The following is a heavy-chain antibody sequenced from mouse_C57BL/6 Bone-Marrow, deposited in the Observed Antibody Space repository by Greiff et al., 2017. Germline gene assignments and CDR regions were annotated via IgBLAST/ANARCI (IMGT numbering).Heavy chain of an antibody. CDR3: ASPGFAWFAY. CDR2: ISSGGSYT. J-gene: IGHJ3*01. CDR1: GFTFSSYG. Sequence: EVQGVESGGDLVKPGGSLKLSCAASGFTFSSYGMSWVRQTPDKRLEWVATISSGGSYTYYPDSVKGRFTISRDNAKNTLFLQRSSLKSEDTAMYYCASPGFAWFAYWGQGTLVTVSA. V-gene: IGHV5-6*01.